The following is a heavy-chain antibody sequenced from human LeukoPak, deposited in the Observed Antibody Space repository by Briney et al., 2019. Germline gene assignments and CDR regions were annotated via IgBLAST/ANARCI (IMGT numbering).Heavy chain of an antibody. CDR2: IYYSGST. V-gene: IGHV4-59*01. CDR1: GGSISSYY. J-gene: IGHJ4*02. Sequence: SETLSLTCTVSGGSISSYYWSWIRQPPGKGLEWIGYIYYSGSTNYNPSLKSRVTISVDTSKNQFSLKLSSVTAADTAVYYCARESHIAVAEYWGQGTLVTVSS. CDR3: ARESHIAVAEY. D-gene: IGHD6-19*01.